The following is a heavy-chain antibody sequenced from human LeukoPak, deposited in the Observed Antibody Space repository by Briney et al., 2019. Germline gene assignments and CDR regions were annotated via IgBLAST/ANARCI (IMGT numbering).Heavy chain of an antibody. V-gene: IGHV4-39*05. Sequence: SETPSLTCTVSGGSISSSSYYWGWIRQPPGKGLEWIGSIYYSGSTYYNPSLKSRVTISVDTSKNQFSLKLSSVTAADTAVYYCATVVPSARLDYWGQGTLVTVSS. J-gene: IGHJ4*02. CDR1: GGSISSSSYY. D-gene: IGHD2-2*01. CDR2: IYYSGST. CDR3: ATVVPSARLDY.